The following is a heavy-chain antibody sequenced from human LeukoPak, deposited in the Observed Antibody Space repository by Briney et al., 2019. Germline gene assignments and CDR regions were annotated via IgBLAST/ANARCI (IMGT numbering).Heavy chain of an antibody. Sequence: GGSLRLSCAASGFTFSSYAMHWVRQAPGKGLEYVSAISSNGGSTYYANSVKGRFTISRDNSKNTLYLQMGSLRAEDMAVYYCARDHGNNWNYGYYYYMDVWGKGTTVTVSS. CDR3: ARDHGNNWNYGYYYYMDV. CDR2: ISSNGGST. CDR1: GFTFSSYA. D-gene: IGHD1-7*01. V-gene: IGHV3-64*01. J-gene: IGHJ6*03.